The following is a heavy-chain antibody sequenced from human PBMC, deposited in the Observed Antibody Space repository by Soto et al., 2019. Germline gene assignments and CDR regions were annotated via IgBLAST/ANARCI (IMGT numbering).Heavy chain of an antibody. V-gene: IGHV5-51*01. J-gene: IGHJ4*02. CDR3: ARHSSSVAGTEGFDY. CDR2: IYPGDSDT. D-gene: IGHD6-19*01. CDR1: GYSFTSYW. Sequence: GASLKISCKGSGYSFTSYWIGWVRQMPGKGLEWMGIIYPGDSDTRYSPSFQGQVTISADKSISTAYLQWSSLKASDTAMYYCARHSSSVAGTEGFDYWGQGTLVTVSS.